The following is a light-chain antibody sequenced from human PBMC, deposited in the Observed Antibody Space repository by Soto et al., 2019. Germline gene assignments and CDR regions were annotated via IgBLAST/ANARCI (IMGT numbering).Light chain of an antibody. CDR1: SSDVGGYNY. CDR2: NVS. J-gene: IGLJ2*01. V-gene: IGLV2-14*01. CDR3: SSFTSTNTVL. Sequence: QSALTQPASVSGSPGQSITLSCTGTSSDVGGYNYVSWYQQHPGKAPKLMIYNVSNRPSGVSNRFSGSKSGNTASLTISGLQAEDEGHYYCSSFTSTNTVLFGGGTKLTVL.